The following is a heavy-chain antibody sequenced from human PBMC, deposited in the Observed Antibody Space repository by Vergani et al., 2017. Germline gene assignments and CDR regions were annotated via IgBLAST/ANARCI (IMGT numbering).Heavy chain of an antibody. J-gene: IGHJ4*02. Sequence: QLQLQESGPGLVKPSETLSLTCTVSGGSISSSSYYWGWIRQPPGKGLQWIGSIYYSGSTYYNPSLKSRVTISVDTSKNQFSLKLSSVTAADTAVYYCARGAVAGAFDYWGQGTLVTVSS. CDR3: ARGAVAGAFDY. CDR1: GGSISSSSYY. V-gene: IGHV4-39*01. CDR2: IYYSGST. D-gene: IGHD6-19*01.